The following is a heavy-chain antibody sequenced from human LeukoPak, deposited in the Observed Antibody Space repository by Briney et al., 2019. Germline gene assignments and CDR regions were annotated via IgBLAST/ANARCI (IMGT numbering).Heavy chain of an antibody. J-gene: IGHJ6*03. CDR1: GGSISSYY. Sequence: PLETLSLTCTVSGGSISSYYWNWIRQPPGKGLEWIGHIYYSGNTNYNPSLKSRVTISVDTSKNQFSLKLSSVTAADTAVYYCASGGSSYYYYYHYMDVWGKGTTVTVSS. CDR3: ASGGSSYYYYYHYMDV. D-gene: IGHD4-23*01. CDR2: IYYSGNT. V-gene: IGHV4-59*01.